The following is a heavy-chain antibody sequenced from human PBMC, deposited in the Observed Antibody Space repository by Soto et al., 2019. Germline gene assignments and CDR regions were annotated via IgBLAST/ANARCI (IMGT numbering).Heavy chain of an antibody. V-gene: IGHV4-31*03. CDR1: GGSISSGGDY. J-gene: IGHJ4*02. D-gene: IGHD6-19*01. CDR3: ATQKQWLSPFDD. CDR2: IHNSGIT. Sequence: VQLQESGPGLVKPSQTLSLTCTVSGGSISSGGDYWNWIRQHPGKGLEWIGYIHNSGITDYNPSLKSRVIISVDTSTNQFSLKLSSVTAAVTAVYYCATQKQWLSPFDDWGQGTLVTVSS.